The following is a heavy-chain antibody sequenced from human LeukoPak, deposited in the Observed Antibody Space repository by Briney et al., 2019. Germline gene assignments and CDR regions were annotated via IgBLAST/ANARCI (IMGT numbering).Heavy chain of an antibody. D-gene: IGHD3-10*01. V-gene: IGHV1-8*03. J-gene: IGHJ5*02. Sequence: ASVKASYKASGYIFTFYDIHWVRQAPGQGLEWMGWMNPNSGDTGYAQKFQGRVTITGNTSISTAFLELSSLTSEDTAVYYCARRGMVLGAPNRLDPWGQGTLVTVSA. CDR1: GYIFTFYD. CDR3: ARRGMVLGAPNRLDP. CDR2: MNPNSGDT.